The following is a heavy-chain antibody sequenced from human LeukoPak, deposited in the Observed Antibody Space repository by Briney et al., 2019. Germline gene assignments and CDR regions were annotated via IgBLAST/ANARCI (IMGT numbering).Heavy chain of an antibody. V-gene: IGHV3-23*01. CDR1: GFTFSSYA. CDR3: ARDSSPYSNSWPYYFDY. D-gene: IGHD6-13*01. CDR2: ISGSGGST. J-gene: IGHJ4*02. Sequence: PGGSLRLSCAASGFTFSSYAMSWVRQAPGKGLEWVSAISGSGGSTYYADSVEGRFTISRDNSQNTLYLQMDSLRVEDTAVYYCARDSSPYSNSWPYYFDYWGQGTLVTVSS.